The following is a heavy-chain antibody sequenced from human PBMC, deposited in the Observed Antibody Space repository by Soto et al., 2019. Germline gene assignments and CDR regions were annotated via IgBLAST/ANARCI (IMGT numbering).Heavy chain of an antibody. CDR2: INGDGSEI. V-gene: IGHV3-7*01. J-gene: IGHJ4*02. CDR3: ARDIGPNTFDY. CDR1: GFSFTNYW. D-gene: IGHD1-26*01. Sequence: EVHLVESGGGLVQPGGSLRLSCVASGFSFTNYWMIWARQAPGKGLEWLANINGDGSEIHYVDYVKGRFTISRDNAKRSLFLQINSLRAEDTAVYFCARDIGPNTFDYGGQGTLVTVSS.